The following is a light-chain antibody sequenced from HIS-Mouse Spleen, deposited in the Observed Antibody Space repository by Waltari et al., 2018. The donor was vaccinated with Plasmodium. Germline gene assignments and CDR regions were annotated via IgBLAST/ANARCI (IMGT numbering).Light chain of an antibody. V-gene: IGLV3-19*01. Sequence: SSELTQDPAVSVALGQTVRITCQGDSLRSYYASWYQQKPGQAPVLVIYGKNNRHSGITYRVSGSSSGKTASLTITGAQAEDEADYYCNSRDSSGNHVVFGGGTKLTVL. CDR3: NSRDSSGNHVV. J-gene: IGLJ2*01. CDR2: GKN. CDR1: SLRSYY.